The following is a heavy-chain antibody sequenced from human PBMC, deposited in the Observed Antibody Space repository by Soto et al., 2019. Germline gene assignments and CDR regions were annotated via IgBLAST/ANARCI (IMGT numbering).Heavy chain of an antibody. J-gene: IGHJ4*02. CDR1: GGSISSGGYY. CDR3: ARVNQYYDQYYFDF. Sequence: QVQLQESGPGLVKPSQTLSLTCTVSGGSISSGGYYWSWIRQHPGKGREWIGYIYHSGTTYYKSSLNRSLTFSVDTSQYQFSLKLYSVTAADTAVYYCARVNQYYDQYYFDFWGQGTLVTVSS. CDR2: IYHSGTT. D-gene: IGHD3-22*01. V-gene: IGHV4-31*01.